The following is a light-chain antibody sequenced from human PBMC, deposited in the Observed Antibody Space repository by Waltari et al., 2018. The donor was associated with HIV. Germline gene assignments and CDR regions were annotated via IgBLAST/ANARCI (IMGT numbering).Light chain of an antibody. CDR3: VGWDGSLSGYV. CDR1: SSTIGNDN. CDR2: KNY. V-gene: IGLV1-47*01. Sequence: QSVLTQPPSASGTPGQTVTISCSGRSSTIGNDNVYWYQQPPGMTPKLLIYKNYQRPSGVPDRFAGSKSGTSASLAISGLRSEDEADYYCVGWDGSLSGYVFGAGTKVTVL. J-gene: IGLJ1*01.